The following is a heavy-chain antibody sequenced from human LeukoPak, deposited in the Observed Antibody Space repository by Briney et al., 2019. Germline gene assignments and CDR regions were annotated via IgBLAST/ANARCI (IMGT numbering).Heavy chain of an antibody. V-gene: IGHV3-48*01. Sequence: PGGSLRLSCVGSGFTFSSYSMNWVRQAPGKGLEWVSYISGSSNTIYHADSVKGRFTISRDNAKNSLYLQMNSLRAEDTAVYYCARVRRDGYNFGAGDYWGQGTLVTVSS. CDR1: GFTFSSYS. CDR3: ARVRRDGYNFGAGDY. D-gene: IGHD5-24*01. CDR2: ISGSSNTI. J-gene: IGHJ4*02.